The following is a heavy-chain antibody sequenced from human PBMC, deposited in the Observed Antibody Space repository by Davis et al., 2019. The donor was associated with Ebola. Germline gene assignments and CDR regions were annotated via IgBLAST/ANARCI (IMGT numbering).Heavy chain of an antibody. J-gene: IGHJ4*02. D-gene: IGHD4-17*01. CDR1: GFTFSSYA. CDR2: ISGSGGST. CDR3: ARGGHDYGDPFDY. V-gene: IGHV3-23*01. Sequence: GGSLRLSCAASGFTFSSYAMSWVRQAPGKGLEWVSAISGSGGSTYYADSVKGRFTISRDNAKNSLYLQMNSLRAEDTAVYYCARGGHDYGDPFDYWGQGTLVTVSS.